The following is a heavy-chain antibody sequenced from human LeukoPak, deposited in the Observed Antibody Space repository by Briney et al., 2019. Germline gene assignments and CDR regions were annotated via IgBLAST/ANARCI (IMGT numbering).Heavy chain of an antibody. D-gene: IGHD6-13*01. CDR1: GGSISSYH. CDR2: IYYSGST. J-gene: IGHJ4*02. CDR3: ARVTGYRIEDYFDY. Sequence: SETLSLTCTVSGGSISSYHWSWIRQPPGKGLECIGYIYYSGSTHYNPSLKSRVTISVETSKNEFSLKLRSVTAADTAVYYCARVTGYRIEDYFDYWGQGTLVTVSS. V-gene: IGHV4-59*01.